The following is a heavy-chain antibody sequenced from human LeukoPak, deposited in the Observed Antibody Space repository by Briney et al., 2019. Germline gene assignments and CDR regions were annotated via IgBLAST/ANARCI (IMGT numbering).Heavy chain of an antibody. D-gene: IGHD2-2*01. J-gene: IGHJ5*02. V-gene: IGHV4-4*07. CDR3: AREGGLGYCSSTSCSGFDP. Sequence: SETLSLTCTVSGGSISSYYWSWIRQPAGKGLEWIGRIYTSGSTNYNPSLKCRVTMSVDTSKNQFSLKLSSVTAADTAVYYCAREGGLGYCSSTSCSGFDPWGQGTLVTVSS. CDR1: GGSISSYY. CDR2: IYTSGST.